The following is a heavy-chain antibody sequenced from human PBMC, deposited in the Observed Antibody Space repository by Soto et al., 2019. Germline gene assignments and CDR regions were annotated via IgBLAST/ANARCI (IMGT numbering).Heavy chain of an antibody. V-gene: IGHV1-3*01. J-gene: IGHJ4*02. CDR2: INAGNGNT. CDR1: GYTFTSYA. D-gene: IGHD6-19*01. CDR3: ASDKGGRPYSSGLDY. Sequence: ASVKVSCKASGYTFTSYAMHWVRQAPGQRLEWMGWINAGNGNTKYSQKFQGRVTITRDTSASTAYMELRSLRSEDTAVYYCASDKGGRPYSSGLDYCGQGTLVTVST.